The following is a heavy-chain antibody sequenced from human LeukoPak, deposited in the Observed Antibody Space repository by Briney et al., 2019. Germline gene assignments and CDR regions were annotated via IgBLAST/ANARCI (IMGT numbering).Heavy chain of an antibody. Sequence: GGSLRLSCAASGFTFSSYGMSWVRQAPGKGLEWVSAISGSGGSTYYADSVKGRFTISRDNSKSTLYLQMNSLRAEDTAVYYCAKGEKKVTMVRGVINTGMDVWGKGTTVTISS. J-gene: IGHJ6*04. CDR1: GFTFSSYG. CDR3: AKGEKKVTMVRGVINTGMDV. V-gene: IGHV3-23*01. CDR2: ISGSGGST. D-gene: IGHD3-10*01.